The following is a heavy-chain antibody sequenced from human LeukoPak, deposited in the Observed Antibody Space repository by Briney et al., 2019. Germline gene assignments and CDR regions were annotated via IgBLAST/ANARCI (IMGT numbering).Heavy chain of an antibody. Sequence: ASVKVSCKASGYTFTSYSMNWVRQAPGQGLEWMGWINTNTGNPTYAQGFTGRFVFSLDNSVSTAYLQISSLKAEDTAIYYCAVGSSSPDAFDIWGQGTMVTVSS. CDR2: INTNTGNP. J-gene: IGHJ3*02. CDR1: GYTFTSYS. D-gene: IGHD6-13*01. CDR3: AVGSSSPDAFDI. V-gene: IGHV7-4-1*02.